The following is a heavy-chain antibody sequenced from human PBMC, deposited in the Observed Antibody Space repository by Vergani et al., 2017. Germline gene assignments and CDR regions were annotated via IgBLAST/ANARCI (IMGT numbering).Heavy chain of an antibody. D-gene: IGHD3-3*01. J-gene: IGHJ2*01. V-gene: IGHV3-9*01. Sequence: EVQLVESGGGLVQPGRSLRLSCAASGFTFVDYAMHWVRQAPGKGLEWVSGISWNSGSIGYAGSVKGRFTISRDNAKNSLYLQMNSLRAEDTALYYCAKVHYDFWSGYPNLSPFDLWGRGTLVTVSS. CDR1: GFTFVDYA. CDR2: ISWNSGSI. CDR3: AKVHYDFWSGYPNLSPFDL.